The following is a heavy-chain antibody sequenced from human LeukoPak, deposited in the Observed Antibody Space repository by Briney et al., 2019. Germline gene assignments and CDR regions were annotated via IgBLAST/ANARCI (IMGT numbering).Heavy chain of an antibody. V-gene: IGHV4-59*01. CDR1: GGSISSYY. D-gene: IGHD1/OR15-1a*01. CDR2: IYYSGST. J-gene: IGHJ3*02. Sequence: SETPSLTCTVSGGSISSYYWSWIRQPPGKGLEWIGYIYYSGSTNYNPSLKSRVTISVDTSKNQFSLKLSSVTAADTAVYYCAKNKRGSKDAFDIWGQGTMVTVSS. CDR3: AKNKRGSKDAFDI.